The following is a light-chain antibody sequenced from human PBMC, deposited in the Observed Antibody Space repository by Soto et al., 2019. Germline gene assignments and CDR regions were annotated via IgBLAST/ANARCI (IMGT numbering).Light chain of an antibody. CDR2: GAS. CDR1: QSVSNY. V-gene: IGKV3-20*01. Sequence: EIVLTQSPATLSLSPGERATLSCRASQSVSNYLAWYQQKPGQVPRLIIYGASTRPTGVPDRFSGSGSGTDFTLTIISLEPEDVTAYYCQQYGSAPRTFGQGTKLEIK. J-gene: IGKJ1*01. CDR3: QQYGSAPRT.